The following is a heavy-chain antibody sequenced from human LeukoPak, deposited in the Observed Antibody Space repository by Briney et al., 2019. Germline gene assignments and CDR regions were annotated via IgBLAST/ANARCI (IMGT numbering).Heavy chain of an antibody. V-gene: IGHV4-4*08. CDR1: GGSISSYY. J-gene: IGHJ4*02. D-gene: IGHD6-13*01. CDR3: AREAGYSSSWYYFDY. Sequence: SETLSLTCTVSGGSISSYYWSWIRQPPGKGLEWIGYIYNSGSTNYNPSLKSRVTISVDTSKNQLSLKLTSVTAADTAVYYCAREAGYSSSWYYFDYWGQGTLVTVSS. CDR2: IYNSGST.